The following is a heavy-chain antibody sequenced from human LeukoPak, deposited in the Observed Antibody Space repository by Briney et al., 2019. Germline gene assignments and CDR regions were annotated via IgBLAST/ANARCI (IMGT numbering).Heavy chain of an antibody. D-gene: IGHD6-19*01. CDR1: GFSINNFA. CDR2: ISGRGGRT. V-gene: IGHV3-23*01. Sequence: GGSLRLSCVASGFSINNFAMRWVRQAPGKGLECVSVISGRGGRTYSADSVKGRFTISRDNSKNTLYLQMNSLRVEDTAVYYCASTRAVAAPFDSWGQGTLVTVSS. J-gene: IGHJ4*02. CDR3: ASTRAVAAPFDS.